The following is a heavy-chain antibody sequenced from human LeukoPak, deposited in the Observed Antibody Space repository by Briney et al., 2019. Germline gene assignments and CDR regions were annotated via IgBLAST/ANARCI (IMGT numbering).Heavy chain of an antibody. CDR2: IYSGGST. Sequence: GGSLRLSCAASGFTVSSNYMSWVRQAPGKGLEWVSVIYSGGSTYYADSVKGRFTISRDNSKNTLYLQMNSLRAEDTAVYYCARVEFYYGMDVWGQGTTVTVSS. V-gene: IGHV3-66*01. CDR3: ARVEFYYGMDV. CDR1: GFTVSSNY. J-gene: IGHJ6*02. D-gene: IGHD3-10*01.